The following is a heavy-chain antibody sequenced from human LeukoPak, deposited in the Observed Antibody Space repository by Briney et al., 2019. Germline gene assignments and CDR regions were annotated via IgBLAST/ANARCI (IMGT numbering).Heavy chain of an antibody. CDR3: ARDMDCSSTSCYNWFDP. Sequence: ASVTVSCKASGYTFTGYYTHWVRQAPGQGLEWMGWINPNSGGTNYAQKFQGRVTMTRDTSISTAYMELSRLRSDDTAVYYCARDMDCSSTSCYNWFDPWGQGTLVTVSS. V-gene: IGHV1-2*02. D-gene: IGHD2-2*01. CDR2: INPNSGGT. CDR1: GYTFTGYY. J-gene: IGHJ5*02.